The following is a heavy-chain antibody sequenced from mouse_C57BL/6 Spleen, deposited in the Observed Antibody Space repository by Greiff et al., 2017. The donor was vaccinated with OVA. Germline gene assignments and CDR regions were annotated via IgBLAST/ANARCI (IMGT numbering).Heavy chain of an antibody. V-gene: IGHV7-3*01. CDR1: GFTFTDYY. Sequence: EVQGVESGGGLVQPGGSLSLSCAASGFTFTDYYMSWVRQPPGQALEWLGFIRNKANGYTTEYSASVKGRFTISRDNSQSILYLQMNALRAEDSATYYCARYYYGPLDAMDYWGQGTSVTVSS. J-gene: IGHJ4*01. CDR3: ARYYYGPLDAMDY. D-gene: IGHD1-1*01. CDR2: IRNKANGYTT.